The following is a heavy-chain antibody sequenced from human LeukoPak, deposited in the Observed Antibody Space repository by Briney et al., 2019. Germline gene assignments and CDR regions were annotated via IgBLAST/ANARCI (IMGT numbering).Heavy chain of an antibody. Sequence: GGSLRLSCAASGFTFSSYWMSWVRQAPGKGLEWVANIKQDGSEKYYVDSVKGRFTISRDNAKNSLYLQMNCLRAEDTAVYYCARDQREQWLVFYFDYWGQGTLVTVSS. CDR2: IKQDGSEK. J-gene: IGHJ4*02. V-gene: IGHV3-7*01. D-gene: IGHD6-19*01. CDR3: ARDQREQWLVFYFDY. CDR1: GFTFSSYW.